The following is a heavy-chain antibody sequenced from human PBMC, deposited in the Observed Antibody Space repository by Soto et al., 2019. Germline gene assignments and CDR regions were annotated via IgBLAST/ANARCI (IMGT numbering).Heavy chain of an antibody. J-gene: IGHJ5*02. D-gene: IGHD6-13*01. CDR2: IYWDDDK. CDR3: AHSPSGSSSWYCWFDP. CDR1: GFSLSTSGVG. Sequence: QITLKKSGPPLVKPTQTLTLTCTFSGFSLSTSGVGVGWICQLRGKALEWLALIYWDDDKRYSPSLKIRLTITKDTCKNQVVLTMTNMDPVDTATYYCAHSPSGSSSWYCWFDPWGQGTLVTVSS. V-gene: IGHV2-5*02.